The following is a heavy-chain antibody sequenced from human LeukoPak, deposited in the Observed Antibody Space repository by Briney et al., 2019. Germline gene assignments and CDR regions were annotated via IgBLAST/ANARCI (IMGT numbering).Heavy chain of an antibody. CDR2: IIPIFGTA. CDR1: GGTFSSYA. V-gene: IGHV1-69*06. CDR3: ASTTVTNEVDY. D-gene: IGHD4-17*01. J-gene: IGHJ4*02. Sequence: ASVKVSCKASGGTFSSYAISWARQAPGQGLEWMGRIIPIFGTANYAQKFQGRVTITADKSTSTAYMELGSLRSEDTAVYYCASTTVTNEVDYWGQGTLVTVSS.